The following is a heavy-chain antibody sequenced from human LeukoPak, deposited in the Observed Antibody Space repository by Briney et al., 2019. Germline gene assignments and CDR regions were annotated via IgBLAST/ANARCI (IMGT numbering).Heavy chain of an antibody. CDR3: ATPKGYYYGSGPGYFNY. D-gene: IGHD3-10*01. CDR2: ICHSGST. Sequence: PSETLSLTCSVSGDSISSSNCWSWVRQSPGKGLDWIGEICHSGSTNYNPSLKTRVAISMDKSKYQFSLKLTSVTAADTAVYYCATPKGYYYGSGPGYFNYWGQGTLVAVSS. J-gene: IGHJ4*02. V-gene: IGHV4/OR15-8*02. CDR1: GDSISSSNC.